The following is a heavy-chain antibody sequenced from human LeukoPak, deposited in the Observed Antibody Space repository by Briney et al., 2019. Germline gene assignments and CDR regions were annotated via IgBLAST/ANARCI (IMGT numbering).Heavy chain of an antibody. CDR1: GITFSHYW. J-gene: IGHJ4*02. D-gene: IGHD3-22*01. Sequence: GGSLRLSCEASGITFSHYWMHWARQAAGKGLGWVSRTNTDGSSTIYMDSVKGRFPISRDNAKNTIYLQMNSLRAEDTAVYYCVPSDSSGLDWGQGTLVTVSS. V-gene: IGHV3-74*01. CDR3: VPSDSSGLD. CDR2: TNTDGSST.